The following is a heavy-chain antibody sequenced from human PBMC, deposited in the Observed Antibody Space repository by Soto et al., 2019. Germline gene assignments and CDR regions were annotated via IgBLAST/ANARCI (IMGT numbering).Heavy chain of an antibody. J-gene: IGHJ4*02. D-gene: IGHD3-10*01. CDR3: VPWFGAFDY. CDR2: ISYDGSNK. CDR1: GFTFSSYG. V-gene: IGHV3-30*03. Sequence: QVQLVESGGGVVQPGRSLRLSCAASGFTFSSYGMHWVRQAPGKGLEWVAVISYDGSNKYYADSVKGRFTISRDNSKNTLYLQMNRRSCEDTAVYYCVPWFGAFDYWGQGTLVTVSS.